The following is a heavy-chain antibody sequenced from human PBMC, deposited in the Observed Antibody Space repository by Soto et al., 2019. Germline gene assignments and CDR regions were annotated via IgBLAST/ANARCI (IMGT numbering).Heavy chain of an antibody. V-gene: IGHV3-30-3*01. Sequence: GGSLRLSCAASGFTFSSYAMHWVRQAPGKGLEWVAVISYDGSNKYYADSVKGRFTISRDNSKNTLYLQMNSLRAEDTAVYYCARSVIYYDFWSGGQKVRAERNYYYYYGMDVWGQGTTVTVSS. D-gene: IGHD3-3*01. CDR2: ISYDGSNK. CDR3: ARSVIYYDFWSGGQKVRAERNYYYYYGMDV. CDR1: GFTFSSYA. J-gene: IGHJ6*02.